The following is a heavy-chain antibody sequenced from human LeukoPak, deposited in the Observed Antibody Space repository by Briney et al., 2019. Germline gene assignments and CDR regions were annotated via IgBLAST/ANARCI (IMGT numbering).Heavy chain of an antibody. V-gene: IGHV3-7*01. Sequence: GGSLRLSCAASGFTFSSYAMSWVRQAPGKGLEWVANIKQDGSEKYYVDSVKGRFTISRDNAKNSVYMQMNSLRAEDTAVYSCARQRRYCSGDSCYQRTFDFWGQGTLVTVSS. D-gene: IGHD2-15*01. CDR2: IKQDGSEK. CDR1: GFTFSSYA. CDR3: ARQRRYCSGDSCYQRTFDF. J-gene: IGHJ4*02.